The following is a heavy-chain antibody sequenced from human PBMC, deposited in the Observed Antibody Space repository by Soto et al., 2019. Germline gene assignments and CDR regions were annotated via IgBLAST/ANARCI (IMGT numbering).Heavy chain of an antibody. D-gene: IGHD1-26*01. Sequence: TLSLTCTVSGGSISSYYWSWIRQPPGKGLEWIGYIYYSGSTNYNPSLKSRVTISVDTSKNQFSLKLSSVAAADTAVYYCARADRSGTYPTWNWFDPWGQGTLVTVSS. CDR1: GGSISSYY. CDR2: IYYSGST. CDR3: ARADRSGTYPTWNWFDP. J-gene: IGHJ5*02. V-gene: IGHV4-59*01.